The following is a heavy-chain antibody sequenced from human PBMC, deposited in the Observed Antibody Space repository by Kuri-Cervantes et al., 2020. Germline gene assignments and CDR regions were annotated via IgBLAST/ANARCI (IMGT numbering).Heavy chain of an antibody. D-gene: IGHD5-12*01. CDR2: ISWNSGSI. J-gene: IGHJ4*02. CDR1: GFTFDDYA. V-gene: IGHV3-9*01. CDR3: ARGGWISLDY. Sequence: SLKISCAASGFTFDDYAMHWVRQAPGKGLEWVSGISWNSGSIGYADSVKGRFTISRDNAKNSLYLQMNSLRAEDTAVYYCARGGWISLDYWGQGTLVTVSS.